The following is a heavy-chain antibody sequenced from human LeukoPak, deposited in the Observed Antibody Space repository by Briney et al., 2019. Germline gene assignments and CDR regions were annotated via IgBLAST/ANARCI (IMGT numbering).Heavy chain of an antibody. D-gene: IGHD5-24*01. CDR3: ARGRWLQLPYY. J-gene: IGHJ4*02. Sequence: SETLSLTCTVSGGSISSYYWSWIRQPPGEVLEWIGSIYYSGSTDYNPSLKSRVTISVDTSKSQFSLKLSSVTAADTAVYYCARGRWLQLPYYWGQGTLVTVSS. V-gene: IGHV4-59*08. CDR1: GGSISSYY. CDR2: IYYSGST.